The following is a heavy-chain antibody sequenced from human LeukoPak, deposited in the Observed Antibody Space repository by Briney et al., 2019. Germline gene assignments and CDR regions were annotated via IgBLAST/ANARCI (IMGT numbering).Heavy chain of an antibody. CDR2: ISYDGSNK. CDR1: GFTFSSYA. V-gene: IGHV3-30-3*01. Sequence: GGSLRLSCAASGFTFSSYAMHWVRQAPGKGLEWVAVISYDGSNKYYADSVKGRFTISRDNSKNTLYLQMNSLIAEDTAVYYCARRGGLHGAFDIWGQGTMVTVSS. CDR3: ARRGGLHGAFDI. J-gene: IGHJ3*02. D-gene: IGHD2-21*02.